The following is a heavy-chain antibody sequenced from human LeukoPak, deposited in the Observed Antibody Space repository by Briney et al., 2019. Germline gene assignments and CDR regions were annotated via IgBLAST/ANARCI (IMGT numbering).Heavy chain of an antibody. V-gene: IGHV4-34*01. D-gene: IGHD6-19*01. CDR1: GGSFSGYY. CDR2: INNSGIT. J-gene: IGHJ4*02. Sequence: PSETLSLTCAVYGGSFSGYYWSWIRQPPGKGLEWLGEINNSGITNYNPPLKAGFPSPVETSKNQFTRKRSAVTVAAPPVFYFARSPGIAVAGHYFDYWGQGTLVTVSS. CDR3: ARSPGIAVAGHYFDY.